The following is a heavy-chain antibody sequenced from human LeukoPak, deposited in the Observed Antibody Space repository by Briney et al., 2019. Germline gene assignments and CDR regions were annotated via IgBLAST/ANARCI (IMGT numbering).Heavy chain of an antibody. J-gene: IGHJ3*02. D-gene: IGHD1-1*01. CDR1: GFTFSTYG. Sequence: QAGGSLRLSCAASGFTFSTYGMHRVRQAPGKGLEWVAVIWYDGRNKYYADSVKGRFTISRDNAKSSLYLQMNSLRADDTAVYYCARGGHDPGIPFDIWGQGTMVTVSS. CDR2: IWYDGRNK. V-gene: IGHV3-33*01. CDR3: ARGGHDPGIPFDI.